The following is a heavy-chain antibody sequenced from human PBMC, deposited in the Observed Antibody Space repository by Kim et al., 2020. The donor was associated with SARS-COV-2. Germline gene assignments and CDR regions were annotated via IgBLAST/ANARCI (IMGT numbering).Heavy chain of an antibody. V-gene: IGHV4-59*08. D-gene: IGHD1-26*01. Sequence: PLKSRVTMSVDTSKNQFSLKLSSVTAADTAVYYCARRSQSISGSYSRFDYWGQGTLVTVSS. CDR3: ARRSQSISGSYSRFDY. J-gene: IGHJ4*02.